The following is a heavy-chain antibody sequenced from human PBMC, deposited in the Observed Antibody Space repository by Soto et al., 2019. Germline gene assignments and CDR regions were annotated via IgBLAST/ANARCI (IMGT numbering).Heavy chain of an antibody. CDR2: IKMDASEK. CDR1: GFPFDYYW. J-gene: IGHJ4*02. CDR3: ARESEDLTSNFDY. V-gene: IGHV3-7*01. Sequence: GGSLRLSCVASGFPFDYYWMSWVRQAPGKGRVWLANIKMDASEKKYVDSVKGRFTMSRDNAKNSLYLEMNSLRAEDTAVYYCARESEDLTSNFDYWGQGTLVTVSS.